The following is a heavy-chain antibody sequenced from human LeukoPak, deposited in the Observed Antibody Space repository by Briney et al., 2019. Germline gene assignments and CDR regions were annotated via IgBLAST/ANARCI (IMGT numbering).Heavy chain of an antibody. V-gene: IGHV4-61*02. Sequence: SQTLSLTCTVSGGSISSGSYYWSWIRQPAGKGLEWIGRIYTSGSTNYNPSLKSRVTISVDTSKNQFSLKLSSVTAADTAVYYCAREDKIAAAGATDYWGQGTLVTVSS. CDR1: GGSISSGSYY. J-gene: IGHJ4*02. CDR2: IYTSGST. D-gene: IGHD6-13*01. CDR3: AREDKIAAAGATDY.